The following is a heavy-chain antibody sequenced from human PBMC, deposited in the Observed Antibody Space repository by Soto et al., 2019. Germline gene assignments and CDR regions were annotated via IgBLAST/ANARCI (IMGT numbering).Heavy chain of an antibody. V-gene: IGHV3-30*03. CDR3: ARSEGSGYYYYGMDV. CDR2: ISYDGSNK. J-gene: IGHJ6*02. D-gene: IGHD6-19*01. Sequence: QVQLVESGGGVVQPGRSRRLSCAASGFTFSSYGMHWVRQAPGKGLEWVAVISYDGSNKYYADSVKGRFTISRDNSKNTLYLQMNSLRAEDTAVYYCARSEGSGYYYYGMDVWGQGTTVTVSS. CDR1: GFTFSSYG.